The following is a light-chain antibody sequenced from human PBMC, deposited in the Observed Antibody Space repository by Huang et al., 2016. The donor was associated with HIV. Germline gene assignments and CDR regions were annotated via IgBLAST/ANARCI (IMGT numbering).Light chain of an antibody. CDR2: GAS. V-gene: IGKV3-15*01. CDR1: QSVSSN. J-gene: IGKJ4*01. CDR3: QQYNNWPLT. Sequence: EIVMTQSPATLSVSPGQRATLSCRASQSVSSNLAWYQQKPGQAPRLLIYGASTRATGIPARVSGSGAGTEFTLTINSLQSEDFAVYYCQQYNNWPLTFGGGTKVEIK.